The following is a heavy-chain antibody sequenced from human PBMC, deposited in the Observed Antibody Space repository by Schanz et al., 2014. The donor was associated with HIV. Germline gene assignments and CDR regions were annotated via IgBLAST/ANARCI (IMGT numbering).Heavy chain of an antibody. D-gene: IGHD3-22*01. J-gene: IGHJ4*02. V-gene: IGHV3-30*03. CDR1: GFTFSSYG. CDR2: VSYDGSNK. Sequence: QVQLVESGGGVVQPGRSLRLSCAASGFTFSSYGIHWVRQAPGKGLEWVAVVSYDGSNKYYADSVKGRFTISRDNSKNTLYLQMNSLRAEDTAVYYCARDLPNPYFDFSGPAGDYWGQGALVTVSS. CDR3: ARDLPNPYFDFSGPAGDY.